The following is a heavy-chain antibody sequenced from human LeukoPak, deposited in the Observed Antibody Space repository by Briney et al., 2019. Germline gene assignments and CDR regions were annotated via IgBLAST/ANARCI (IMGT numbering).Heavy chain of an antibody. D-gene: IGHD6-13*01. CDR1: GFTFSSYE. V-gene: IGHV3-15*01. J-gene: IGHJ5*02. CDR2: IKSKTDGGTT. CDR3: AKMVYSRGSGLGDP. Sequence: GGSLRLSCAASGFTFSSYEMNWVRQAPGKGLEWVGRIKSKTDGGTTDYAAPVKGRFTISRDDSKNTLYLQMNSLRAEDTAVYYCAKMVYSRGSGLGDPWGQGTLVTVSS.